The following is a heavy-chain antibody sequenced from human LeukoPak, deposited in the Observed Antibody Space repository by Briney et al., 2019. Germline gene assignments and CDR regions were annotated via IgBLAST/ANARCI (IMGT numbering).Heavy chain of an antibody. D-gene: IGHD5-24*01. CDR1: GYTFSNYG. J-gene: IGHJ5*02. Sequence: ASVKVSCKASGYTFSNYGLSWVRQAPGQGLEWMGLISAYNGDTTFAQNVQDRLTLTTDTSTSTGYMELSSLRSDDTAIYFCARVHHRGDYNYLDPWGQGTLVTVSS. V-gene: IGHV1-18*01. CDR3: ARVHHRGDYNYLDP. CDR2: ISAYNGDT.